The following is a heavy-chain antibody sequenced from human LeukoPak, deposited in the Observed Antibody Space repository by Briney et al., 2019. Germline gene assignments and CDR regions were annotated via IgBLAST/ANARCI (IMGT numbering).Heavy chain of an antibody. CDR1: GGSISSYY. D-gene: IGHD2-2*01. CDR2: IYTSGST. Sequence: PAETLSLTCTDSGGSISSYYWSWIRQPPGKGLEWIGYIYTSGSTNYNPSLKSRVTISVDTSKNQFSLKLSSVTAADTAVYYCARRVDYFDYWGQGTLVTVSS. CDR3: ARRVDYFDY. V-gene: IGHV4-4*09. J-gene: IGHJ4*02.